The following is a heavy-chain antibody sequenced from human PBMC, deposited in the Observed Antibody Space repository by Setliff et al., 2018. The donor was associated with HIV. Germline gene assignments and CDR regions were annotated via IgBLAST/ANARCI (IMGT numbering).Heavy chain of an antibody. CDR2: ISGSGGST. Sequence: GGSLSLSCAASGFTFSSYAMSWVRQAPGKGLEWVSAISGSGGSTYYADSVKGRFTISRDNSKNTLYLQMNSLRAEDTAVYYCAKDPHTVDIVATTVDYWGQGTLVTVSS. V-gene: IGHV3-23*01. D-gene: IGHD5-12*01. CDR1: GFTFSSYA. CDR3: AKDPHTVDIVATTVDY. J-gene: IGHJ4*02.